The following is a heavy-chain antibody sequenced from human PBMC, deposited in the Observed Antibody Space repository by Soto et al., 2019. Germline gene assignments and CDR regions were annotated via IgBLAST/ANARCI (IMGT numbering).Heavy chain of an antibody. CDR3: AKAVGATTAWFDP. CDR1: GFTFSSYG. D-gene: IGHD1-26*01. Sequence: QVQLVESGGGVVQPGRSLRLSCAASGFTFSSYGMHWVRQAPGKGLEWVAVISYDGSNKYYADSVKGRFTISRDKSKNTLYLQMNSLRAEDTAVYYCAKAVGATTAWFDPWGQGTLVTVSP. J-gene: IGHJ5*02. CDR2: ISYDGSNK. V-gene: IGHV3-30*18.